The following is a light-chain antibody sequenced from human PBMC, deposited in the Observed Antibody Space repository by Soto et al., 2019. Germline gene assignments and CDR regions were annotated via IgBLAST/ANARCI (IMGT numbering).Light chain of an antibody. CDR2: DAS. J-gene: IGKJ2*01. CDR3: QQYDIWPPYP. V-gene: IGKV3-15*01. Sequence: EVVMTRSPASLSASPWEGGTLAGRGSQNIRSSLAWYQQRPGQAPRLLIYDASTRATGIPPRFSGGGSGTEFTVTISSLQSEDFAIYYCQQYDIWPPYPFGHGTKVDIK. CDR1: QNIRSS.